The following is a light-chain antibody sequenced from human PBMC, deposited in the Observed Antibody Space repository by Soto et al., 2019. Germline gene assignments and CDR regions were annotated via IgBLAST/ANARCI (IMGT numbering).Light chain of an antibody. J-gene: IGLJ3*02. V-gene: IGLV1-36*01. CDR3: ASWDDSLKAWV. CDR1: SSNIGNNA. Sequence: QSVLTQPPSVSGAPRQRVTISCSGSSSNIGNNAINWYQQLPGEAPKLLIFYDSVVPSGVSDRFSGSKSGTSASLTISGLQSEDEADYHCASWDDSLKAWVFGGGTKLTVL. CDR2: YDS.